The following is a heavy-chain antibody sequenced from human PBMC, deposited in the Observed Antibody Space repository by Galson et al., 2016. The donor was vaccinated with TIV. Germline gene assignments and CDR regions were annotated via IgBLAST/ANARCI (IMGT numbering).Heavy chain of an antibody. Sequence: SVKVSCKASGYTFTSYYMHWVRQAPGQGLEWMGIINPSGGSTTYAQKFQGRVTMTRDMSTTTVHMELSSLRSEDTAVYYCARDGYRFGNYFDFWGQGTMVTAFS. CDR3: ARDGYRFGNYFDF. V-gene: IGHV1-46*01. D-gene: IGHD5-12*01. CDR2: INPSGGST. J-gene: IGHJ3*01. CDR1: GYTFTSYY.